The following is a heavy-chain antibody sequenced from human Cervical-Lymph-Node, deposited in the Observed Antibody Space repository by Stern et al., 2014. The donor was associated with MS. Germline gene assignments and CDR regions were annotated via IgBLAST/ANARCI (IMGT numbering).Heavy chain of an antibody. Sequence: QVQLVESGAEVKKPGSSVKVSCKASGGTFSSSAISWVRQAPGQGLEWMGGITPLFGTAKYAQKFQGRVTITADESTSTAYMGLSSLKSEDTAVYYCARELSQVLVYWGQGTLVTVSS. V-gene: IGHV1-69*01. CDR1: GGTFSSSA. CDR3: ARELSQVLVY. J-gene: IGHJ4*02. CDR2: ITPLFGTA.